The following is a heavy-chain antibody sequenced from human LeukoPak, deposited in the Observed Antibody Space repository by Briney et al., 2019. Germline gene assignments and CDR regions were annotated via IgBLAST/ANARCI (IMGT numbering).Heavy chain of an antibody. CDR1: GYTFTSYG. CDR2: ISAYNGNT. CDR3: ARGPNIEWELHPLHY. J-gene: IGHJ4*02. V-gene: IGHV1-18*01. D-gene: IGHD1-26*01. Sequence: ASVKVSCKASGYTFTSYGISWVRQAPGQGLEWMGWISAYNGNTNYAQKLQGRVTMTTDTSTSTAYMELRSLRSDDTAVYYCARGPNIEWELHPLHYWGQGTLVTVSS.